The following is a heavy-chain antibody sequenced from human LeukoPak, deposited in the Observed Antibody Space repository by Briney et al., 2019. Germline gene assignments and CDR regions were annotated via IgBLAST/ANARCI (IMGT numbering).Heavy chain of an antibody. Sequence: GGSLRLSCAASGFTFSSYVMHWVRQAPGKGLEWVAVIWYDGSDKYYADSVKGRFTISRDNSKNTLYLQMSSLRAEDTAVYYCARDLPSAGAFDIWGQGKMVTVSS. CDR3: ARDLPSAGAFDI. CDR2: IWYDGSDK. CDR1: GFTFSSYV. V-gene: IGHV3-33*01. D-gene: IGHD3-10*01. J-gene: IGHJ3*02.